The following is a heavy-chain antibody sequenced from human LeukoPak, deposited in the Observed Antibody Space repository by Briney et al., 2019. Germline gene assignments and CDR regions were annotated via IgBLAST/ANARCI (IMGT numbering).Heavy chain of an antibody. D-gene: IGHD2-15*01. CDR1: GGSISSYY. CDR3: ARGLARSNYYYMDV. CDR2: IYTSGNN. V-gene: IGHV4-4*07. J-gene: IGHJ6*03. Sequence: PSETLSLTCTASGGSISSYYWSWIRQPAGKGLEWIGRIYTSGNNNYNTSLKSRVSMSGDTYRTQFSLKLSSVTAADRALYYWARGLARSNYYYMDVWGKGTTVTVSS.